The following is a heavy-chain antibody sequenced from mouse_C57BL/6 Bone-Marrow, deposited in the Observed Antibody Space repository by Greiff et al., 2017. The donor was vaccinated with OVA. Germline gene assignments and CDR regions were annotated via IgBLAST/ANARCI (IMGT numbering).Heavy chain of an antibody. CDR3: ARHTGTPFDY. J-gene: IGHJ2*01. V-gene: IGHV5-6*01. CDR1: GGAGLHYV. D-gene: IGHD4-1*01. Sequence: EVKLVESGGDLVKPGGSLKLSCADCGGAGLHYVMSWVRQTPDKRLEWVATISSGGSYTYYPDSVKGRFTISRDNAKNTLYLQMSSLKSEDTAMYYCARHTGTPFDYWGQGTTLTVSS. CDR2: ISSGGSYT.